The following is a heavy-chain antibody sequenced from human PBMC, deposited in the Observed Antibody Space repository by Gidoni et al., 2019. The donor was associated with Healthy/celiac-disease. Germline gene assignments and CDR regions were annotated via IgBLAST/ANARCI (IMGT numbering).Heavy chain of an antibody. CDR1: GFTFSSYG. CDR2: IWYDGSNK. CDR3: ARPARRGAPDY. V-gene: IGHV3-33*01. J-gene: IGHJ4*02. Sequence: QVQLVESGGGVVQPGRSLRLSCAASGFTFSSYGMHWVRQAPGKGLEGVAVIWYDGSNKYYADSVKGRFTISRDNSKNTLYLQMNSLRAEDTAVYYCARPARRGAPDYWGQGTLVTVSS. D-gene: IGHD6-25*01.